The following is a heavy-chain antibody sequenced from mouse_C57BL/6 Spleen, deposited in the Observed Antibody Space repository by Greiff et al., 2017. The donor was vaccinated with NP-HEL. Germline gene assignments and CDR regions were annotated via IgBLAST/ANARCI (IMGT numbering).Heavy chain of an antibody. D-gene: IGHD3-2*02. J-gene: IGHJ4*01. CDR2: ISNLAYSI. CDR3: ARKEDSSGPFYAMDY. Sequence: EVQVVESGGGLVQPGGSLKLSCAASGFTFSDYGMAWVRQAPRKGPEWVAFISNLAYSIYYADTVTGRFTISRENAKNTLYLEMSSLRSEDTAMYYCARKEDSSGPFYAMDYWGQGTSVTVSS. CDR1: GFTFSDYG. V-gene: IGHV5-15*01.